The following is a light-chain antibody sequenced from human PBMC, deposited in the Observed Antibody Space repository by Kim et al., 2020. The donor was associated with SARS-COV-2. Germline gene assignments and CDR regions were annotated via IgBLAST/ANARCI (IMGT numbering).Light chain of an antibody. J-gene: IGLJ3*02. CDR1: SSDVGGYNY. Sequence: QSALTQPAYVSGSPGQSITISCTGTSSDVGGYNYVSWYQQYPGKSPKLMIYDVNKRPSGVSNRFSGSKSGNTAYLTISGLQAEDEADYYCTSYTSSSTWVFGGGTQLTVL. CDR3: TSYTSSSTWV. V-gene: IGLV2-14*01. CDR2: DVN.